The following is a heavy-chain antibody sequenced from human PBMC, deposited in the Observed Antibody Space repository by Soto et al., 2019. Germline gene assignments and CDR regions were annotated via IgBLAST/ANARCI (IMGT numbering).Heavy chain of an antibody. CDR1: GFTFDDYT. J-gene: IGHJ6*02. CDR3: AKDRRLTTNYYYVLDV. CDR2: ISWDGSST. D-gene: IGHD4-17*01. V-gene: IGHV3-43*01. Sequence: GGSLRLSCAASGFTFDDYTMHWVRQAPGKGLEWVSLISWDGSSTYYADSVKGRLTIYRDNSKNSLYLQMNSLGTEATDLYYCAKDRRLTTNYYYVLDVWGQGTTVTVSS.